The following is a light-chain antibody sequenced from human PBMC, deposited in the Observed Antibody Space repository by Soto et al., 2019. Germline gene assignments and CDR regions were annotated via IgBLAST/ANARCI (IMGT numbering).Light chain of an antibody. V-gene: IGKV3-15*01. CDR2: GAS. J-gene: IGKJ1*01. CDR3: QQYNNWPRT. CDR1: QSVNNN. Sequence: VLTQSPANLSVSPGDSATPSCRASQSVNNNLAWYRQKPGQAPRLLLFGASTRATGISARLSGSGSETEFTLTISSLQSEDVAVYHCQQYNNWPRTFGQGTKVDI.